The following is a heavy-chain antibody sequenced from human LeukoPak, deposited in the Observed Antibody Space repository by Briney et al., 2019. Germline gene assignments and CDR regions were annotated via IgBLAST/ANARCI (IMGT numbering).Heavy chain of an antibody. CDR2: IYYSGST. CDR3: ARVGYSGYENPYFDY. D-gene: IGHD5-12*01. V-gene: IGHV4-59*01. J-gene: IGHJ4*02. CDR1: GGSISSYY. Sequence: SETLSLTCTVSGGSISSYYWSWIRQPPGKGLEWIGYIYYSGSTNYNPSLKSRVTISVDTSKNQFSLKLSSVTAADTAVYYCARVGYSGYENPYFDYWGQGTLVTVSS.